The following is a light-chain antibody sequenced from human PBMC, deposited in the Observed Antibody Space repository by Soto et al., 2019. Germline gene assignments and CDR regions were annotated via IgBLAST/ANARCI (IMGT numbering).Light chain of an antibody. CDR2: GAS. J-gene: IGKJ1*01. V-gene: IGKV3-20*01. CDR3: QQYVTSPRT. CDR1: QSLRRTY. Sequence: EVVLTQFPDTLSVSPGEIATLSCRASQSLRRTYVAWYQHKPGQAPRLLIYGASFRATGISDRFSGRGSGTDFTLSISRLEPEDSAVYYCQQYVTSPRTFGLGTKVEIK.